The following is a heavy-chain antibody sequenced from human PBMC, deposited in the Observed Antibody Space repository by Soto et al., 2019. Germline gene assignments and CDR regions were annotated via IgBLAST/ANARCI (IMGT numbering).Heavy chain of an antibody. CDR2: IIPLHNTS. CDR1: GGAFTNYS. J-gene: IGHJ6*02. V-gene: IGHV1-69*06. D-gene: IGHD1-20*01. CDR3: AIWSNWNPLYYRGMDV. Sequence: QVQLLQSGAEVKKPGSSVKVSCKVSGGAFTNYSLNWVRHAPGQGLEGRGGIIPLHNTSNYSLKLLGRGSVTADISSNTVYMHLSGLTSDDTATYYCAIWSNWNPLYYRGMDVWGQGTTVTVSS.